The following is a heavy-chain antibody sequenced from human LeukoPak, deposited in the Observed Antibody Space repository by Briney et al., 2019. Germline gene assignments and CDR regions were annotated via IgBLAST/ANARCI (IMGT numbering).Heavy chain of an antibody. CDR2: INHSGGT. D-gene: IGHD2-2*01. CDR1: GGSFSESY. J-gene: IGHJ4*02. CDR3: ARGTVVMPAANV. Sequence: SETLSLTCAVYGGSFSESYWSWIRQPPGKGLEWIGEINHSGGTNYNPSLKSRVTISVDTSKNQLSLRLSSVTAADTAVYYCARGTVVMPAANVWGLGTLVTVSS. V-gene: IGHV4-34*01.